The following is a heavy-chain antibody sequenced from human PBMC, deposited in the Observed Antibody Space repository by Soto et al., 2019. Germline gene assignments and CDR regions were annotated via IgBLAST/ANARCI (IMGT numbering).Heavy chain of an antibody. D-gene: IGHD3-10*01. CDR1: GGTFSSYA. CDR2: IIPIFGTA. CDR3: ARDSPHKGGPGSRRPPFDAFDI. V-gene: IGHV1-69*06. J-gene: IGHJ3*02. Sequence: ASVKVSCKAPGGTFSSYAISWVRQAPGQGLEWMGGIIPIFGTANYAQKFQGRVTITADNSPSTAYMELSSLRSEDTAVYYCARDSPHKGGPGSRRPPFDAFDIWGQGTMVTVSS.